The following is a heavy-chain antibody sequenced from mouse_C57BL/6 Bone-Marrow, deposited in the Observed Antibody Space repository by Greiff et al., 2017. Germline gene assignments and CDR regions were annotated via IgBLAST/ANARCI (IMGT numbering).Heavy chain of an antibody. CDR2: IRNKANGYTT. V-gene: IGHV7-3*01. CDR1: GFTFTDYY. J-gene: IGHJ4*01. D-gene: IGHD2-5*01. CDR3: ARLYYSNYDYAMDY. Sequence: EVKLEESGGGLVQPGGSLSLSCAASGFTFTDYYMSWVRQPPGKALEWLGFIRNKANGYTTEYSASVKGRFTISRDNSQSILYLQMNALRAEDSATYYCARLYYSNYDYAMDYWGQGTSVTVSS.